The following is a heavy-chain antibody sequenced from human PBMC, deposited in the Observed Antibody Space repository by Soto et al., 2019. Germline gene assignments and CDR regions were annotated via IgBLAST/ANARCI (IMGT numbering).Heavy chain of an antibody. CDR2: ISWNSGRI. CDR3: AKEKGGWSGYYTDMDV. D-gene: IGHD3-3*01. V-gene: IGHV3-9*01. J-gene: IGHJ6*03. CDR1: GFAFDDYA. Sequence: GGSLRLSCAASGFAFDDYAMHWVRQAPGKGLEWVSGISWNSGRIGYADTVKGRFTISRDNAKKSLYLQMNSLKAEDTAFYYCAKEKGGWSGYYTDMDVWGKGTTVTVSS.